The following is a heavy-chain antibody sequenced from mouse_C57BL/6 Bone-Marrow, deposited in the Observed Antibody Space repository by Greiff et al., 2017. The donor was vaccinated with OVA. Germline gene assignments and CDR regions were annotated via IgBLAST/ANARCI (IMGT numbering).Heavy chain of an antibody. CDR2: IYPGDGDT. CDR3: ARVGSSLPFDY. D-gene: IGHD1-1*01. Sequence: QVQLQQSGPELVKPGASVKISCKASGYAFSSSWMNWVKQRPGKGLEWIGRIYPGDGDTNYNGKFKGKATLTAAKSSSTAYMQLSSLTSEDSAVYFCARVGSSLPFDYWGQGTTLTVSS. V-gene: IGHV1-82*01. CDR1: GYAFSSSW. J-gene: IGHJ2*01.